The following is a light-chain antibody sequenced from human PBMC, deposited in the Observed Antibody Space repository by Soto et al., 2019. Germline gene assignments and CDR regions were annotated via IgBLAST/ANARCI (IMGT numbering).Light chain of an antibody. J-gene: IGKJ2*01. CDR3: LQTTAFPHT. Sequence: DIVMTQTPLSSPVVLGQPASISCKSSQSLVHSNGHTYLTWIQQRPGRPPRLLIYRIFNRFFGVPDRCSGSGAGTEFTLKISAVEAEDVGVYYCLQTTAFPHTFGQGTKLEIK. CDR2: RIF. V-gene: IGKV2-24*01. CDR1: QSLVHSNGHTY.